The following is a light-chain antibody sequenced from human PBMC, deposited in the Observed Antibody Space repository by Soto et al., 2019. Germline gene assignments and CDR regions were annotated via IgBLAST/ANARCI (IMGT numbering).Light chain of an antibody. CDR1: SSDVGGYNY. CDR2: DVT. J-gene: IGLJ1*01. V-gene: IGLV2-14*01. Sequence: QSVLTQPASVSGSPGQSITISCTGTSSDVGGYNYVSWYQQHPGKAPKLMIYDVTNRPSGISNRFSGSKSGNTASLTISGLQAEDVSDYYCSSYTLTSTYALGTST. CDR3: SSYTLTSTYA.